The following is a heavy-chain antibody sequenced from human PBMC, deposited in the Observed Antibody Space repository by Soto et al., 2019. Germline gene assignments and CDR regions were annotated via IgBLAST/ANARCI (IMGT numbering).Heavy chain of an antibody. J-gene: IGHJ4*02. V-gene: IGHV3-30-3*01. CDR3: ERAHVPGVKYYWYFDY. CDR2: MSYDGTNK. D-gene: IGHD1-1*01. CDR1: GFTFSSYS. Sequence: GGSLRLSCTASGFTFSSYSLHWVRQAPGKGLEWVALMSYDGTNKYYADSVEGRFTTSRDNSMNTLYLQMDTLRCEDTAVYYCERAHVPGVKYYWYFDYWGQGTLVTVSS.